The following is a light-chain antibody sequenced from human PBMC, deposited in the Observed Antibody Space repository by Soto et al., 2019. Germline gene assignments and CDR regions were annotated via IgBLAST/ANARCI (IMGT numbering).Light chain of an antibody. CDR1: QSVSSY. J-gene: IGKJ3*01. CDR2: DAS. Sequence: EIVLTQSPATLSLSPGERATLACRASQSVSSYLAWYQQKPGQAPRLLLYDASNRATGIPARFSGSGPGTDFPLTISSLEPEDFAVYCCQQRSNCLPIFTCGPGTKVDIK. CDR3: QQRSNCLPIFT. V-gene: IGKV3-11*01.